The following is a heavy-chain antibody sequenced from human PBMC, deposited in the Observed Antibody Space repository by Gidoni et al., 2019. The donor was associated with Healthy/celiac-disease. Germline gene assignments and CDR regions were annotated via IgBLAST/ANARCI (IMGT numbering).Heavy chain of an antibody. CDR3: AREESGRLTDPTKNEMVDY. D-gene: IGHD6-19*01. Sequence: EVQLVESGGGLVQPGGSLRLSCAASGFTVSSNYMSWVRQAPGKGLEWVSVIYSGGSTYYADSVKGRFTISRDNSKNTLYLQMNSLRAEDTAVYYCAREESGRLTDPTKNEMVDYWGQGTLVTVSS. CDR1: GFTVSSNY. V-gene: IGHV3-66*02. CDR2: IYSGGST. J-gene: IGHJ4*02.